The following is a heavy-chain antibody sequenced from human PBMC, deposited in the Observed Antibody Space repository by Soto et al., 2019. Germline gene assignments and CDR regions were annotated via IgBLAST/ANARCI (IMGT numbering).Heavy chain of an antibody. CDR1: GFTFSSYS. V-gene: IGHV3-21*01. CDR2: ISSSSSYI. D-gene: IGHD4-17*01. CDR3: ASTVPPWYSAEDDY. Sequence: EVQLVESGGGLVKPGGSLRLSCAASGFTFSSYSMNWVRQAPGKGLEWVSSISSSSSYIYYADSVKGRFTISRDNAKNSLYLQMNSLRAEDTAVYYCASTVPPWYSAEDDYWGQGTLVTVSS. J-gene: IGHJ4*02.